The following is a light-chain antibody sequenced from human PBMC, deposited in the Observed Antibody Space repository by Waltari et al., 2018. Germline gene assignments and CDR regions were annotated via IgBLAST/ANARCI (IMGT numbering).Light chain of an antibody. J-gene: IGLJ2*01. Sequence: QAVVTPEPSLTVSPGGRVTLTCGSSTGAVTSGPYPYWLQQQPGQAPRTLIYDSYIKQSWTPARFSASLVGGKAVLTLSGAQAEDEAKYYCWLAYTGGIVVFGGGTELAVL. V-gene: IGLV7-46*01. CDR2: DSY. CDR1: TGAVTSGPY. CDR3: WLAYTGGIVV.